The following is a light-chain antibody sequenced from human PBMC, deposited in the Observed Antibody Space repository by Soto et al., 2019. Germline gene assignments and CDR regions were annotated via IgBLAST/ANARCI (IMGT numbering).Light chain of an antibody. V-gene: IGLV2-14*03. CDR2: DVS. CDR1: SSDVGGYNY. Sequence: QSVLTQPASVSGSPGQSITISCTGTSSDVGGYNYVSWYQHHPGKAPKLMIYDVSNRPSGVPDRFSGSKSGNTASLTISGLQAEDEADYYCCSFAGNPYVFGTGTKVTVL. CDR3: CSFAGNPYV. J-gene: IGLJ1*01.